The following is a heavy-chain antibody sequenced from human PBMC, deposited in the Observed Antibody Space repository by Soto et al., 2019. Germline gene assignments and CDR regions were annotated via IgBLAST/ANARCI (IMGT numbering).Heavy chain of an antibody. Sequence: HPGGSLRLSCAASGFTFSSYGMHWVRQAPGKGLEWVAVISYDGSNKYYADSVKGRFTISRDNSKNTLYLQMNSLRAEDTAVYYCAKGRVLMVYAPYYYYGMDVWGQGTTVTVSS. CDR2: ISYDGSNK. D-gene: IGHD2-8*01. J-gene: IGHJ6*02. CDR1: GFTFSSYG. CDR3: AKGRVLMVYAPYYYYGMDV. V-gene: IGHV3-30*18.